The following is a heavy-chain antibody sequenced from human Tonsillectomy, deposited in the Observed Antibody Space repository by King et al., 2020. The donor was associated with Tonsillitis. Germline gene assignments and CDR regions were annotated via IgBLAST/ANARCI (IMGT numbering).Heavy chain of an antibody. Sequence: VQLQQWGAGRVKPSETLSLTCAVYGGSLSGHYWAWIRQPPEKGLEWIGEINHSGNTNYNPSLKSRVTLSVDTSKNQLSLKLSSVTAADTGVYFCARGRGDIAPPGTAYSSMDVWGKGTTVTVSS. D-gene: IGHD6-13*01. CDR2: INHSGNT. J-gene: IGHJ6*03. CDR3: ARGRGDIAPPGTAYSSMDV. CDR1: GGSLSGHY. V-gene: IGHV4-34*01.